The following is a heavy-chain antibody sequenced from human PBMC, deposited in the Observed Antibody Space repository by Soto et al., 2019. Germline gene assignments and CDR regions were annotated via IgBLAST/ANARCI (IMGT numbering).Heavy chain of an antibody. CDR1: GAPISTGNW. V-gene: IGHV4-4*02. CDR2: IYHGGNT. D-gene: IGHD3-22*01. Sequence: QVHLQESGPRLVQSSGTLSLTCGVSGAPISTGNWWTWVRQPPGKGLEWIGEIYHGGNTNYRPSLKSRVTISVDKSKHQFSLRLSSVTAADTAVYYCARHSSYYYDSSAYYDSWGQGTLVTVSS. J-gene: IGHJ5*01. CDR3: ARHSSYYYDSSAYYDS.